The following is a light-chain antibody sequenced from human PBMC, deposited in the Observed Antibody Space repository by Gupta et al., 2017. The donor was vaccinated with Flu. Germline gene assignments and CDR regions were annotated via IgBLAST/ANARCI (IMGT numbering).Light chain of an antibody. J-gene: IGKJ1*01. CDR3: RQALQTPWT. CDR2: LVS. V-gene: IGKV2-28*01. CDR1: QSLLHFNGYTY. Sequence: DIVMTQSPLSLPVTPGEPASISCRSSQSLLHFNGYTYVDWYLQKPGQSPQLLIYLVSNRASGVPDRFSGSGSGTDFTLKISIVDAEDVGVYYCRQALQTPWTFGQGTKVEI.